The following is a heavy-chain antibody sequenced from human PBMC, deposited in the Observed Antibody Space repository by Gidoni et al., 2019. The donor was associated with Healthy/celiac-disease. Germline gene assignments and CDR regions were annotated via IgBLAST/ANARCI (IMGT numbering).Heavy chain of an antibody. CDR1: GFTFSSYA. V-gene: IGHV3-30-3*01. Sequence: QVQLVESGGGVVQPGRSLRLSCAASGFTFSSYAMHWVRQAPGKGLEWVAVISYDGSNKYYADSVKGRFTISRDNSKNTLYLQMNSLRAEDTAVYYCARAIRPSSWDIVATGEEAIDYWGQGTLVTVSS. J-gene: IGHJ4*02. CDR3: ARAIRPSSWDIVATGEEAIDY. CDR2: ISYDGSNK. D-gene: IGHD5-12*01.